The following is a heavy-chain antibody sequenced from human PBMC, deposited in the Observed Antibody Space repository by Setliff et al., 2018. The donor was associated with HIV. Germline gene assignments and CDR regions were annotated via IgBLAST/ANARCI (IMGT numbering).Heavy chain of an antibody. CDR1: GFSFRTYA. CDR3: ARVVGVAPYYYMDV. J-gene: IGHJ6*03. CDR2: ITGNSDYI. V-gene: IGHV3-21*01. D-gene: IGHD2-15*01. Sequence: PGGSLRLSCAASGFSFRTYAMSWVRQAPGKGLEWVSSITGNSDYIYYGDSVKGRFTISRDNAKNSLYLQMNSLRAEDTAVYYCARVVGVAPYYYMDVWGKGTTVTVSS.